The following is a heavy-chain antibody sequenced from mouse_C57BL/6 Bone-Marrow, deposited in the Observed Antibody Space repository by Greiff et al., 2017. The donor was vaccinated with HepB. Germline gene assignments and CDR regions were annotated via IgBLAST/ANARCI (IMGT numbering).Heavy chain of an antibody. Sequence: QLQQSGAELVRPGASVKLSCKASGYTFTDYYINWVKQRPGQGLEWIARIYPGSGNTYYNEKFKGKATLTAEKSSSTAYMQLSSLTSEDSAVYFCARTPTVEYFDVWGTGTTVTVSS. CDR2: IYPGSGNT. CDR1: GYTFTDYY. V-gene: IGHV1-76*01. D-gene: IGHD1-1*01. J-gene: IGHJ1*03. CDR3: ARTPTVEYFDV.